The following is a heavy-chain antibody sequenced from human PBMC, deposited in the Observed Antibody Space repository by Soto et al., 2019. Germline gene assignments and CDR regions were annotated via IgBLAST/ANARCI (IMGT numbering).Heavy chain of an antibody. CDR1: GYTFTSYA. CDR3: ARGEDIVVVVAAPRDYYYYYMDV. Sequence: ASVKVSCKASGYTFTSYAMHWVRQAPGQRLEWMGWINAGNGNTKYSQKFQGRVTITRDTSASTAYMELSSLRSEDTAVYYCARGEDIVVVVAAPRDYYYYYMDVWGKGTTVTVSS. V-gene: IGHV1-3*01. J-gene: IGHJ6*03. CDR2: INAGNGNT. D-gene: IGHD2-15*01.